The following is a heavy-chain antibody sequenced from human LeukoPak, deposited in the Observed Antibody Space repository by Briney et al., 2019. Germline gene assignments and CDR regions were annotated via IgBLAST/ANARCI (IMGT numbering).Heavy chain of an antibody. Sequence: PGGSLRLSCAASGFTVSSNHMSWVRQAPGKGLEWVANIKQDGSEKYYVDSVKGRFTISRGNAKNSLYLQMNSLRAEDTAVYYCARTPRANLEWLPSFDYWGQGTLVTVSS. CDR1: GFTVSSNH. CDR3: ARTPRANLEWLPSFDY. V-gene: IGHV3-7*03. CDR2: IKQDGSEK. D-gene: IGHD3-3*01. J-gene: IGHJ4*02.